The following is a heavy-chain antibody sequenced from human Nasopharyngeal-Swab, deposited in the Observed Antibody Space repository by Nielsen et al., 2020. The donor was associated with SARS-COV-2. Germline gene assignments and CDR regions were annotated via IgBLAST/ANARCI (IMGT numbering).Heavy chain of an antibody. Sequence: WVGQAPGQGLEWMGIINPSGGSTSYAQKFQGRVTMTRDTSISTAYMELSRLRSDDTAVYYCARDLEDIVVVVAASNWFDPWGQGTLVTVSS. D-gene: IGHD2-15*01. V-gene: IGHV1-46*01. CDR3: ARDLEDIVVVVAASNWFDP. CDR2: INPSGGST. J-gene: IGHJ5*02.